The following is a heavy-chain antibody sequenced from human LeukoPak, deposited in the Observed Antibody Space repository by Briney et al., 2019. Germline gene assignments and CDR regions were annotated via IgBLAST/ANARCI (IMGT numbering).Heavy chain of an antibody. Sequence: PSETLSLTCTVSGGSVSSGSYYWSWIRQPPGKGLEWIGYIYYSGSTNYNPSLKSRVTISVDTSKNQFSLKLSSVTAADTAVYYCARRVVVVAIFPWFDPWGQGTLVTVSS. D-gene: IGHD2-15*01. CDR1: GGSVSSGSYY. J-gene: IGHJ5*02. CDR3: ARRVVVVAIFPWFDP. V-gene: IGHV4-61*01. CDR2: IYYSGST.